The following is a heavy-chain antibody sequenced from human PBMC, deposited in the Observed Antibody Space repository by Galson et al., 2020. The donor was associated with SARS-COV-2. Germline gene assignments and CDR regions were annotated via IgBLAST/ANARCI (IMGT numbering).Heavy chain of an antibody. Sequence: GESLKISCAASGFTFSSYAMHWVRQDPGKGLDWVAVISYDGSNKYYADSVKGRFTISRDNSKNTLYLQMNSLRAEDTAVYYCAAQLRIRAFDIWGQGTMVTVSS. CDR2: ISYDGSNK. J-gene: IGHJ3*02. CDR1: GFTFSSYA. V-gene: IGHV3-30*04. D-gene: IGHD1-1*01. CDR3: AAQLRIRAFDI.